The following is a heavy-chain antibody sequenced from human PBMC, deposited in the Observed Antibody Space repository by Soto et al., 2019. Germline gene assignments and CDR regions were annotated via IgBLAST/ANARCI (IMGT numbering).Heavy chain of an antibody. D-gene: IGHD5-12*01. CDR2: IIPIFGTA. V-gene: IGHV1-69*01. J-gene: IGHJ4*02. Sequence: QVQLVQSGAEVKKPGSSVKVSCKASGGTFSSYAISWVRQAPGQGLEWMGGIIPIFGTANYAQKFQGRVTXXADXXXXXAXMELSXLRSEDTAVYYCARDVFTWIHFGYWGQGTLVTVSS. CDR1: GGTFSSYA. CDR3: ARDVFTWIHFGY.